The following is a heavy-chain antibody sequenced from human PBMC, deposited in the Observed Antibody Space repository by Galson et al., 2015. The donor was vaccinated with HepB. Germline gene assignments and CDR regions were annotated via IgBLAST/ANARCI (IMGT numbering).Heavy chain of an antibody. J-gene: IGHJ4*02. CDR1: GFNSSIFW. CDR2: IKQDGREK. Sequence: SLRLSCAGSGFNSSIFWMSWVRPAPGKGLEWVANIKQDGREKYYVGPVKGRFTISRDNAGNSLYLQMNSLRGEDTALYYCARSSGGYFDSWGQGILVTVSS. V-gene: IGHV3-7*01. D-gene: IGHD1-26*01. CDR3: ARSSGGYFDS.